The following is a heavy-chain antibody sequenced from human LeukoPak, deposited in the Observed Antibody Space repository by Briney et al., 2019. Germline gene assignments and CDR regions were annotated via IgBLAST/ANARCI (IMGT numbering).Heavy chain of an antibody. V-gene: IGHV3-21*01. J-gene: IGHJ4*02. CDR3: ARRMVVAADFDY. CDR1: GFTFSSYS. Sequence: GGSLRLSCAASGFTFSSYSRDWVRQAPGKGLEWVSSISSSSSYIYYADSVKGRFTISRDNAKNSLYLQMNSLRAEDTAVYYSARRMVVAADFDYWGQGTLVTVSS. CDR2: ISSSSSYI. D-gene: IGHD2-15*01.